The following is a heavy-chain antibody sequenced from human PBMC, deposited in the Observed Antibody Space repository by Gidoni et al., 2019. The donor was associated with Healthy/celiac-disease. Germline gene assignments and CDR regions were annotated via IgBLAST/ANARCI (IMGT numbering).Heavy chain of an antibody. Sequence: QVQLVESGGGVVQPGRSLRLSCAASGFTFRSYGMHWVRQAPGKGLEWVAVIWYDGSNKYYADSVKGRFTISRDKSKNTLYLQMNSLRAEDTAVYYCARGLQRGYCSGGSCYSLDYWGQGTLVTVSS. D-gene: IGHD2-15*01. CDR3: ARGLQRGYCSGGSCYSLDY. CDR1: GFTFRSYG. J-gene: IGHJ4*02. V-gene: IGHV3-33*01. CDR2: IWYDGSNK.